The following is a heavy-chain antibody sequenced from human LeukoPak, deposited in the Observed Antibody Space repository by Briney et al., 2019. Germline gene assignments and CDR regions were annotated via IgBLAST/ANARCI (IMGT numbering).Heavy chain of an antibody. CDR1: GFTFSNYA. CDR3: ARDRELTSFGY. Sequence: PGGSLRLSCAASGFTFSNYAMHWVRQAPGKGLEWVSIIYSGGSTYYADSVRGRFTISRDNSKNTLYLQMNSLRAEDTAVYYCARDRELTSFGYWGQGTLVTVSS. V-gene: IGHV3-66*01. J-gene: IGHJ4*02. D-gene: IGHD1-26*01. CDR2: IYSGGST.